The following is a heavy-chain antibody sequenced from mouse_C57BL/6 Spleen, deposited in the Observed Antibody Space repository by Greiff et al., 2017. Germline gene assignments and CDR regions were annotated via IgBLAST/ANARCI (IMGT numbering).Heavy chain of an antibody. CDR2: ISYDGSN. CDR3: ARESSYYSNPAWFAY. Sequence: EVKLMESGPGLVQPSQSLSLTCSVTGYSITSGYYWNWLRQFPGNKLEWMGYISYDGSNNYNPSLKNRISITRDTAKNQFFLKLNSVTTEDTATYYCARESSYYSNPAWFAYWGQGTLVTVSA. CDR1: GYSITSGYY. J-gene: IGHJ3*01. D-gene: IGHD2-5*01. V-gene: IGHV3-6*01.